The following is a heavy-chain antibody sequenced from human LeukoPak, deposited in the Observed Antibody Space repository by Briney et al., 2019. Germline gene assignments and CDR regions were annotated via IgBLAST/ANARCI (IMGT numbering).Heavy chain of an antibody. D-gene: IGHD1-7*01. V-gene: IGHV3-49*03. J-gene: IGHJ4*02. CDR1: GFPFGDYA. Sequence: GGSLRLSCTASGFPFGDYAMSWFRQAPGKGLEWVGFIRSKTYGGTTDYAASVKGRFTISRDDSKSIAYLQMNSLKTEDTAVYYCTRDRFLELRYYFDYWGQGTLVTVSS. CDR2: IRSKTYGGTT. CDR3: TRDRFLELRYYFDY.